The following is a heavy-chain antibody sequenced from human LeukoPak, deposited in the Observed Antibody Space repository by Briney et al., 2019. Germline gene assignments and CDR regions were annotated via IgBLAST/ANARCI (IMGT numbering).Heavy chain of an antibody. D-gene: IGHD3-22*01. J-gene: IGHJ4*02. CDR1: GFTFSSHS. Sequence: GGSLRLPCAASGFTFSSHSMNWVRQAPGKGLEWVSYISSSSSTIYYADSVKGRFTISRDNAKNSLYLQMNSLRAEDTAVYYCARGAYYYEDWGQGTLVTVSS. CDR2: ISSSSSTI. CDR3: ARGAYYYED. V-gene: IGHV3-48*01.